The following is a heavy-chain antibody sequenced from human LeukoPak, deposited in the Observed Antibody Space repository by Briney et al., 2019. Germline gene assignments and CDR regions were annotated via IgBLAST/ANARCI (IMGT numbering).Heavy chain of an antibody. CDR3: AIPSGSYSKG. J-gene: IGHJ4*02. CDR2: INPNSGGT. Sequence: GASVKVSCKASGYTFTGYYMHWVRQAPGQGLEWMGWINPNSGGTNYAQKFQGRVTMTRNTSISTAYMELSSLRSEDTAVYYCAIPSGSYSKGWGQGTLVTVSS. CDR1: GYTFTGYY. V-gene: IGHV1-2*02. D-gene: IGHD3-10*01.